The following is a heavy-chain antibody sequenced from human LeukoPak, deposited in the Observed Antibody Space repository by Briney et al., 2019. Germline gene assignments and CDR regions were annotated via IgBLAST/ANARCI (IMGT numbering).Heavy chain of an antibody. CDR1: GFTFSSYG. V-gene: IGHV3-NL1*01. D-gene: IGHD3-10*01. CDR2: INSNGGST. J-gene: IGHJ6*03. Sequence: GGSLRLSCAASGFTFSSYGMHWVRQAPGKGLEWVSTINSNGGSTYYADSVKGRFTISRDNSKNTLYLQMNSLKGDDTAVYYCAKDSAFYYIDVWGKGTTVIISS. CDR3: AKDSAFYYIDV.